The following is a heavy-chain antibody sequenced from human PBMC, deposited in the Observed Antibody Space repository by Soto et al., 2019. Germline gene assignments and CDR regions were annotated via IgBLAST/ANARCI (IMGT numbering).Heavy chain of an antibody. J-gene: IGHJ5*02. D-gene: IGHD1-1*01. Sequence: SETLSLGGTVSVASISGFYWSWIRKSAGKGLEWIGRIYATGTTDYNPSLKSRVMMSVDTSKKQFSLKLRSVTAADTAVYYCVRDGTKTLRDWFDPWGQGISVTVSS. CDR3: VRDGTKTLRDWFDP. CDR2: IYATGTT. CDR1: VASISGFY. V-gene: IGHV4-4*07.